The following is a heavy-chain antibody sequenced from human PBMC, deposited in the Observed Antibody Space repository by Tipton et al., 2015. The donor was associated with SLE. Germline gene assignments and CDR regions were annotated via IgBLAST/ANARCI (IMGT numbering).Heavy chain of an antibody. D-gene: IGHD5-24*01. Sequence: SLRLSCVDSGSTSSGYWMNWVRQAPGKGLEWVANIKQDGSERYYVDSVKGRFTISRDNARKSVYLQMDSLRAEDTAVYYCARGDGWIFDYWGQGTLVTVSS. CDR3: ARGDGWIFDY. J-gene: IGHJ4*02. CDR1: GSTSSGYW. CDR2: IKQDGSER. V-gene: IGHV3-7*01.